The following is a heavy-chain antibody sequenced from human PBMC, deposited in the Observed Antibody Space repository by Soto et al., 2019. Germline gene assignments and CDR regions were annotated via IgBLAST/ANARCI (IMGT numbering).Heavy chain of an antibody. CDR3: TTEGGSWYGEDTVDY. V-gene: IGHV3-15*01. CDR1: GFTFSNAW. CDR2: IKSKTDGGTT. D-gene: IGHD6-13*01. Sequence: GSLRLSCAASGFTFSNAWMSWVRQAPGKGLEWVGRIKSKTDGGTTDYAAPVKGRFTISRDDSKNTLYLQMNSLKTEDTAVYYCTTEGGSWYGEDTVDYWGQGTLVTVSS. J-gene: IGHJ4*02.